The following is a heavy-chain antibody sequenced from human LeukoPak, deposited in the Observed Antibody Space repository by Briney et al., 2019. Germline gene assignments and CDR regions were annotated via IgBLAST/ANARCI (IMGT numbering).Heavy chain of an antibody. V-gene: IGHV3-74*01. CDR2: INRDGSST. J-gene: IGHJ4*02. D-gene: IGHD5-18*01. CDR1: GVIFSNYW. Sequence: GGSLRLSCAASGVIFSNYWMHWVRQAPGKGLVWVSRINRDGSSTSYADSVKGRFTISRDNAKNTLYLQMNSLRAEDTAVYYCARGGGYSYGSFDYWGQGTRVTVSS. CDR3: ARGGGYSYGSFDY.